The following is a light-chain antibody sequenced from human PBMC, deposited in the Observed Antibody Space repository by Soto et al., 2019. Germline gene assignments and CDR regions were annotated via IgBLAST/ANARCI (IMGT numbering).Light chain of an antibody. V-gene: IGLV2-14*01. J-gene: IGLJ1*01. CDR3: SSYTSSSAWV. CDR2: EVS. Sequence: QSVLTQPASVSGSPGQTITISCTGAGSDVGGYNYVSWYQQHPGKAPKLMIYEVSNRPSGVSNRFSGSKSGNTASLTISGLQAEDEADYYCSSYTSSSAWVFGTGTKLTVL. CDR1: GSDVGGYNY.